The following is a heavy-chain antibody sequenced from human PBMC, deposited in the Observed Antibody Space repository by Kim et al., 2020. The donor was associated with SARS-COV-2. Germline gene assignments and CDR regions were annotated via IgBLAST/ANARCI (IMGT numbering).Heavy chain of an antibody. D-gene: IGHD2-15*01. CDR2: INHSGST. CDR3: AREGLGGGSCYSY. Sequence: SETLSLTCAVYGGSFSGYYWSWIRQPPGKGLEWIGEINHSGSTNYNPSLKSRVTISVDTSKNQFSLKLSSVTAADTAVYYCAREGLGGGSCYSYWGQGTLVTVSS. V-gene: IGHV4-34*01. CDR1: GGSFSGYY. J-gene: IGHJ4*02.